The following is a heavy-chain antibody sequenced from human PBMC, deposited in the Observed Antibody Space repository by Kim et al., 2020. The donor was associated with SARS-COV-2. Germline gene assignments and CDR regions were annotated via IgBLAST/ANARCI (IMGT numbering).Heavy chain of an antibody. D-gene: IGHD6-19*01. V-gene: IGHV4-34*01. Sequence: SETLSLTCAVYGGSFSGYYWSWIRQPPGKGLEWIGEINHSGSTNYNPSLKSRVTISVDTSKNQFSLKLSSVTAADTAVYYCARGPLLYSSGWYRSPTFSKSGIYYYYGMDVWGQGTTVTVSS. J-gene: IGHJ6*02. CDR1: GGSFSGYY. CDR2: INHSGST. CDR3: ARGPLLYSSGWYRSPTFSKSGIYYYYGMDV.